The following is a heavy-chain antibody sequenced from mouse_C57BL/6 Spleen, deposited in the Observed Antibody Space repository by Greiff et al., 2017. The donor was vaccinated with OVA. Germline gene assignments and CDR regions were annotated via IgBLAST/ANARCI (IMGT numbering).Heavy chain of an antibody. D-gene: IGHD2-4*01. CDR1: GYTFTSYW. V-gene: IGHV1-55*01. J-gene: IGHJ1*03. CDR3: AVKAPYDYEYWYFDV. CDR2: IYPGRGST. Sequence: QVQLQQPGAELVKPGASVKMSCKASGYTFTSYWITWVKQRPGQGLEWIGDIYPGRGSTNYNEKFKSKATLTVDTSSSTAYMQLSSLTSEDSAVYYCAVKAPYDYEYWYFDVWGTGTTVTVSS.